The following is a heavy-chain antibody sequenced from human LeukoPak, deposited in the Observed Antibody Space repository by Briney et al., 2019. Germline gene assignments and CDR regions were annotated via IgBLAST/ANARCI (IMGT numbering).Heavy chain of an antibody. CDR2: INHSGST. CDR3: ARGVRGYGLIDF. CDR1: GGSFRGYY. Sequence: SETLSLTCSVYGGSFRGYYWSWIRQPPGKGLEWIGEINHSGSTNYNPSLKSRVTISVDTSKNQFSLKLSSVTAADTAVYYCARGVRGYGLIDFWGQGTLVTVSS. D-gene: IGHD5-12*01. J-gene: IGHJ4*02. V-gene: IGHV4-34*01.